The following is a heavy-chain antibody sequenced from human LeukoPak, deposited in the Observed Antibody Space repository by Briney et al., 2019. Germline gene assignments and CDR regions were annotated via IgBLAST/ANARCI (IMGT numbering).Heavy chain of an antibody. CDR2: ISYDGSNK. Sequence: GGSLRLSCAASGFAFSSYAMHWVRQAPGKGLEWVAVISYDGSNKYYADSVKGRFTISRDNSKNTLYLHMNSLRAEDTAVYYCASIAAAGTGSKLDYWGQGTLVTVSS. V-gene: IGHV3-30*01. CDR3: ASIAAAGTGSKLDY. J-gene: IGHJ4*02. D-gene: IGHD6-13*01. CDR1: GFAFSSYA.